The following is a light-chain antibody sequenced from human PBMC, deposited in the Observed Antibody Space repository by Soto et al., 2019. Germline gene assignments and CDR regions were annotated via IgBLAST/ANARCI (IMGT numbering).Light chain of an antibody. CDR1: QSLSSTS. Sequence: EIVLTQSPGTLSLSPGARAALSCRARQSLSSTSLAWYQQKPGHGPRLLIYGASRRATGIPDRFSASESGTDFTRTISSLEPEDFAVYFCQQYDSTPWTFGQGTRVESK. CDR3: QQYDSTPWT. J-gene: IGKJ1*01. V-gene: IGKV3-20*01. CDR2: GAS.